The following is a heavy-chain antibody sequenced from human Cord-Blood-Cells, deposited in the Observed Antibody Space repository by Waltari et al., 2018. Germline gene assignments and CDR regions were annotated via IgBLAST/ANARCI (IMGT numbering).Heavy chain of an antibody. Sequence: QVQLQQWGAGLLKPSETLSLTCAVYGGSFSGYYWSWIRQPPGKGLEWIGDINHSGTTNYNPSLKSRVTISVDTSKNQFSLKLSSVTAADTAVYYCARVTDFWSGYYYGMDVWGQGTTVTVSS. D-gene: IGHD3-3*01. CDR3: ARVTDFWSGYYYGMDV. V-gene: IGHV4-34*01. CDR1: GGSFSGYY. J-gene: IGHJ6*02. CDR2: INHSGTT.